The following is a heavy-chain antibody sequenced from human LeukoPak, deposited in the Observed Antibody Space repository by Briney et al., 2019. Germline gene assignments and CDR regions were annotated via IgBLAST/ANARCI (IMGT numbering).Heavy chain of an antibody. CDR2: IYSGGST. CDR1: GFTVSSNY. V-gene: IGHV3-53*01. D-gene: IGHD2-2*01. J-gene: IGHJ3*02. CDR3: ASSLPPRDIVVVPAAHDAFDI. Sequence: GGSLRLSCAASGFTVSSNYMSWVRQAPGKGLEWVSVIYSGGSTYYADSVKGRFTISRDNSKNTLYLQMNSLRAEDTAVYYCASSLPPRDIVVVPAAHDAFDIWGQGTMVTVSS.